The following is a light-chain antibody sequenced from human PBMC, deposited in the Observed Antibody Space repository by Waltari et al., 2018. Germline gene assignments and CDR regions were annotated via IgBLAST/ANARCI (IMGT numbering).Light chain of an antibody. CDR2: WAS. Sequence: EIVLTQSPDSLAVSLGERATIKCKSSQSRLPRYNSKTYIAWYQQKPGQPPKLLINWASTRGSGVPDRFSGSGSGTDFTLTISSLQAEDVAVYYCHHYYIPPLTFGQGTRLEIK. CDR3: HHYYIPPLT. J-gene: IGKJ5*01. V-gene: IGKV4-1*01. CDR1: QSRLPRYNSKTY.